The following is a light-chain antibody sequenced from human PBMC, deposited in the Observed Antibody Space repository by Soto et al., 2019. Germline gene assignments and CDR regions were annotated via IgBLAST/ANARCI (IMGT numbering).Light chain of an antibody. CDR2: GAS. CDR3: QQYGSSPPYT. Sequence: EIVLTQSPGTLSLSQGERATLSCRASHSVSSTYLAWYQQKPGQAPRLLIYGASSRATGIPDRFSGSGSGTDFTLTLSRLEPDDFAVYYCQQYGSSPPYTFGQGTKLEIK. V-gene: IGKV3-20*01. CDR1: HSVSSTY. J-gene: IGKJ2*01.